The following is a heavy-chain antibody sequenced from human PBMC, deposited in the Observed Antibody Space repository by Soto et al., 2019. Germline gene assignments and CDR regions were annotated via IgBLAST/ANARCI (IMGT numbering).Heavy chain of an antibody. CDR1: GFTFSSYA. CDR2: ISGSGGST. D-gene: IGHD6-6*01. J-gene: IGHJ6*03. Sequence: EVQLLESGGGWVQPGGSLRLSCAASGFTFSSYAMSWVRQAPGKGLEWVSAISGSGGSTYYADSVKGRFTISRDNSKNTLYLQMNSLRAEDTAVYYCAKDATIIAARRTTYYYYYMDVWGKGTTVTVSS. V-gene: IGHV3-23*01. CDR3: AKDATIIAARRTTYYYYYMDV.